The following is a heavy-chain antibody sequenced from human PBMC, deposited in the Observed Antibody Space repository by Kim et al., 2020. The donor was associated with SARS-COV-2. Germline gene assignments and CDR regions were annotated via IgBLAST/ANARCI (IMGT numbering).Heavy chain of an antibody. Sequence: PSFQGQVTISADKSIRTAYLQWSSLKASDTAMYYCARHSGAGPPQYFQHWGQGTLVTVSS. CDR3: ARHSGAGPPQYFQH. V-gene: IGHV5-51*01. J-gene: IGHJ1*01.